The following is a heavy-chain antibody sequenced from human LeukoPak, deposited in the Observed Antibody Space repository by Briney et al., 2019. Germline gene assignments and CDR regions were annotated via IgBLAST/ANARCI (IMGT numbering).Heavy chain of an antibody. CDR3: AASSSSKQPPFDY. D-gene: IGHD2-2*01. J-gene: IGHJ4*02. CDR2: ITNTGGVT. CDR1: GFTFSTYA. Sequence: GGSLRLSCAASGFTFSTYAMSWVRQAPGKGLEWVSGITNTGGVTLYADSVKGRLTVSRDNSKNTLYLQMNSLRAEDTAVYYCAASSSSKQPPFDYWGQGTLVTVSS. V-gene: IGHV3-23*05.